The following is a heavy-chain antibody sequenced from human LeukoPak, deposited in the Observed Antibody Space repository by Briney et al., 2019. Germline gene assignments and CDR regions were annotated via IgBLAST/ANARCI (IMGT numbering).Heavy chain of an antibody. V-gene: IGHV3-30-3*01. CDR2: ISYDGSNK. Sequence: TGGSLRLSCAASGFTFSSYAMHWVRQAPGKGLEWVAVISYDGSNKYYADSVKGRFTISRDNSKNTLYLQMNSLRAEDTAVYYCAREVVHDWYFDLWGRGTLVTVSS. CDR1: GFTFSSYA. CDR3: AREVVHDWYFDL. D-gene: IGHD2-15*01. J-gene: IGHJ2*01.